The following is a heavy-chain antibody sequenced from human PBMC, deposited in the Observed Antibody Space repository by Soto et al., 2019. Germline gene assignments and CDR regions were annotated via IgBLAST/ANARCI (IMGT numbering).Heavy chain of an antibody. CDR1: GFTFSSYG. Sequence: ESGGGVVQPGRSLRLSCAASGFTFSSYGMHWVRQAPGKGLEWVAVIWYDGSNKYYADSVKGRFTISRDNSKNTLYLQMNSLRAEDTAVYYCARDQYSSSWYYFDYWGQGTLVTVSS. CDR3: ARDQYSSSWYYFDY. J-gene: IGHJ4*02. CDR2: IWYDGSNK. D-gene: IGHD6-13*01. V-gene: IGHV3-33*01.